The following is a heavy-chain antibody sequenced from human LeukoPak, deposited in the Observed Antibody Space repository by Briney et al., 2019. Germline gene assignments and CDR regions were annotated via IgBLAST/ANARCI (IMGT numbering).Heavy chain of an antibody. Sequence: GGSLRLSCAASGFTFSSYAMSWVRQAPGKGLEWVSAISGSGGSTYYADSVKGRFTISRDNSKNTLYLQMNSLRAEDTAVYYCAKFSSSWYSVNIDYWGQGTLVTVSS. D-gene: IGHD6-13*01. CDR2: ISGSGGST. CDR3: AKFSSSWYSVNIDY. J-gene: IGHJ4*02. CDR1: GFTFSSYA. V-gene: IGHV3-23*01.